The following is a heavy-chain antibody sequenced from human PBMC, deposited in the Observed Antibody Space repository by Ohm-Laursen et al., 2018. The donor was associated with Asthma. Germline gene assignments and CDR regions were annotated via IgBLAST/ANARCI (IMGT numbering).Heavy chain of an antibody. CDR1: GGTFSSYA. J-gene: IGHJ6*02. Sequence: SVKVSCKASGGTFSSYAISWVRQAPGQGLEWMGGIIPIFGTANYAQKFQGRVTITADESTSTAYMELSSLRSEDTAVYYCARVKPRGCTGGVCYYYYGMDVWGQGTTVTVSS. CDR2: IIPIFGTA. D-gene: IGHD2-8*02. CDR3: ARVKPRGCTGGVCYYYYGMDV. V-gene: IGHV1-69*13.